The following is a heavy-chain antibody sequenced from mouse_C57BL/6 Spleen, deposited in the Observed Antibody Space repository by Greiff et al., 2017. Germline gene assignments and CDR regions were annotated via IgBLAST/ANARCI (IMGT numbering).Heavy chain of an antibody. V-gene: IGHV1-62-2*01. J-gene: IGHJ1*03. CDR2: FYPGSGSI. CDR3: ARHEEAYYSNLYWYFDV. D-gene: IGHD2-5*01. Sequence: VQLVESGAELVKPGASVKLSCKASGYTFTEYTIHWVKQRSGQGLEWIGWFYPGSGSIKYNEKFKDKATLTADKSSSTVYMELSRLTSEDSAVYFCARHEEAYYSNLYWYFDVWGTGTTVTVSS. CDR1: GYTFTEYT.